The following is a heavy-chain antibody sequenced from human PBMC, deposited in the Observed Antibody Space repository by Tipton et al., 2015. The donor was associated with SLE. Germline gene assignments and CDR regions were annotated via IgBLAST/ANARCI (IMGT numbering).Heavy chain of an antibody. CDR2: FYNSGSI. CDR3: ARGDRDPGAFDI. D-gene: IGHD1-14*01. CDR1: GGSIETHY. J-gene: IGHJ3*02. Sequence: TLSLTCTVSGGSIETHYWNWVRQAPGKGLEWIGYFYNSGSINYNPSLKSRVTISVDTSKDQFSLKLNSVTAADTAVYYCARGDRDPGAFDIWGQGTMVTVSS. V-gene: IGHV4-59*11.